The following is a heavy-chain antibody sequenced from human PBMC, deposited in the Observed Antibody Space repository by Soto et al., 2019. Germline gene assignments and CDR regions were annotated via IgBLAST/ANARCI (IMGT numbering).Heavy chain of an antibody. Sequence: GASVKVSCKAFGYTFTGYYMHWVRQAPGQGLEWMGWINPRSGGTNYAQKFQDWVTMTRDTSISTAYMELRRLTSDDTAVYYCARGLAVAGTKDAFDIWGQGTMVTVSS. V-gene: IGHV1-2*04. D-gene: IGHD6-19*01. CDR3: ARGLAVAGTKDAFDI. CDR2: INPRSGGT. CDR1: GYTFTGYY. J-gene: IGHJ3*02.